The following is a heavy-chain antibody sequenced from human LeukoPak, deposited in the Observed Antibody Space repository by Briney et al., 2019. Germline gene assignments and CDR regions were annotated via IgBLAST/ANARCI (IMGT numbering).Heavy chain of an antibody. CDR1: GFTSSTYS. Sequence: GGSLRLSCAASGFTSSTYSMNWVRQAPGKGLEWLSYISSSSISIYYADSVKGRLTISRDNAKNSVYLHMNSLRAEDTAVYYCARGADRFDYWGQGTLVTVSS. D-gene: IGHD1-14*01. V-gene: IGHV3-48*01. CDR2: ISSSSISI. CDR3: ARGADRFDY. J-gene: IGHJ4*02.